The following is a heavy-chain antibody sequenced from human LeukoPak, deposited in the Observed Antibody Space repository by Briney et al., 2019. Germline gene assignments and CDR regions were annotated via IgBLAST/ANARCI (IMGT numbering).Heavy chain of an antibody. V-gene: IGHV4-59*01. CDR3: ARGGYCGSGDDFRFDP. Sequence: SETLSLTCTVSGGSISSYYWSWIRQSPGKGLECIGYIHYTGSTNYNPSLKSRVTISVETSKNQFSRKLKSVTAADTAVYYCARGGYCGSGDDFRFDPWGQGTLVTVSS. J-gene: IGHJ5*02. D-gene: IGHD3-10*01. CDR1: GGSISSYY. CDR2: IHYTGST.